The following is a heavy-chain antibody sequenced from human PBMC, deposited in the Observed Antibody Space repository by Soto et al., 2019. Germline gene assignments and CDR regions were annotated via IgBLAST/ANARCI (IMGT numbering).Heavy chain of an antibody. Sequence: SLTCTVSGGSISSYYWSWIRQPPGKGLEWIGYIYYSGSTNYNPSLKSRVTISVDTSKNQFSLKLSSVTAADTAVYYCASGHSMVRGVIPRAAFDIWGQGTMVTVSS. CDR2: IYYSGST. V-gene: IGHV4-59*01. CDR1: GGSISSYY. CDR3: ASGHSMVRGVIPRAAFDI. D-gene: IGHD3-10*01. J-gene: IGHJ3*02.